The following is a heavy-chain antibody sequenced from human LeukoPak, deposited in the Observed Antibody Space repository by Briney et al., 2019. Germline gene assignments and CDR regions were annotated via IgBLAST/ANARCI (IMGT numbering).Heavy chain of an antibody. Sequence: GGSLRLSCAASGFTFSSYSMNWVRQALGKGLEWVSSISSKSSYIYYADSVKDRFTISRDNAKSSLFLQVNSLRAEDTAVYCCARDARARFGETFYYYYYYMDVWGKGTTVTVSS. D-gene: IGHD3-10*01. CDR1: GFTFSSYS. CDR3: ARDARARFGETFYYYYYYMDV. V-gene: IGHV3-21*01. J-gene: IGHJ6*03. CDR2: ISSKSSYI.